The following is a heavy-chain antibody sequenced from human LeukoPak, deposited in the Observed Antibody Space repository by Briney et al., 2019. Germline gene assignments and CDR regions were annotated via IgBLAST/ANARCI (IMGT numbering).Heavy chain of an antibody. J-gene: IGHJ4*02. V-gene: IGHV3-33*01. CDR1: GFTFSSYG. Sequence: GGSLRLSCAASGFTFSSYGMHWVRQAPGKGLEWVAVIWYDGSNKYYADSVKGRFTISRDNSKSTLYLQMNSLRAEDTAVYYCARVVSGGYSSIDYWGQGTLVTVSS. CDR2: IWYDGSNK. CDR3: ARVVSGGYSSIDY. D-gene: IGHD5-18*01.